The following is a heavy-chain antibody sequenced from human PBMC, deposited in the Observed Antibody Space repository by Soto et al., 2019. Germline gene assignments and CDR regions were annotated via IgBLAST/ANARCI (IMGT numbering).Heavy chain of an antibody. D-gene: IGHD3-10*01. CDR3: ARDSNPVSYYYGSGSVNWFDP. Sequence: GASVKVSCKASGYTFTGYYMHWVRQAPGQGLEWMGWINPNSGGTNYAQKFQGWVTMTRDTSISTAYMELSRLRSDDTAVYYCARDSNPVSYYYGSGSVNWFDPWGQGTLVTV. V-gene: IGHV1-2*04. CDR2: INPNSGGT. CDR1: GYTFTGYY. J-gene: IGHJ5*02.